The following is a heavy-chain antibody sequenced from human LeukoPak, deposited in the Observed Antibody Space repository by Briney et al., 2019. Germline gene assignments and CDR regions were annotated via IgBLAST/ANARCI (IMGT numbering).Heavy chain of an antibody. V-gene: IGHV4-34*01. CDR3: ARGAPVVRGAPQPNWFDP. Sequence: SETLSLTCAVYGGSFSGYYWSWIRQPPGKGLEWIGEINHSGSTNYNPSLKSRVTISVDTSKNQFSLKLSSVTAADTAVYYCARGAPVVRGAPQPNWFDPWGQGTLVTVSS. D-gene: IGHD3-10*01. CDR2: INHSGST. J-gene: IGHJ5*02. CDR1: GGSFSGYY.